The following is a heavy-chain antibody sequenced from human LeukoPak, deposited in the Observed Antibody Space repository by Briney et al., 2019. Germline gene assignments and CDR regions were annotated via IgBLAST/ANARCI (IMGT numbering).Heavy chain of an antibody. CDR3: ARGRWELLPLGCYFDY. CDR2: INPNSGGT. D-gene: IGHD1-26*01. J-gene: IGHJ4*02. V-gene: IGHV1-2*02. Sequence: ASVKVSCKASGYRFTSYGISWVRQAPGQGLEWMGWINPNSGGTNYAQKFQGRVTMTRDTSISTAYMELSRLRSDDTAVYYCARGRWELLPLGCYFDYWGQGTLVTVSS. CDR1: GYRFTSYG.